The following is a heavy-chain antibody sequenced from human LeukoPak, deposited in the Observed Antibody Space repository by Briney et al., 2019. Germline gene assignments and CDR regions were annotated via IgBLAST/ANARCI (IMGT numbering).Heavy chain of an antibody. CDR1: GFTFSSYG. CDR3: RGAFDI. Sequence: GGSLRLSCAASGFTFSSYGMHWVRQAPGKGLEWVSFIQYDGSNKYYADSVKGRFAISRDNSKNTLYLQMNSLRIEDTAAYYCRGAFDIWGQGTMVTVSS. V-gene: IGHV3-30*02. CDR2: IQYDGSNK. D-gene: IGHD1-26*01. J-gene: IGHJ3*02.